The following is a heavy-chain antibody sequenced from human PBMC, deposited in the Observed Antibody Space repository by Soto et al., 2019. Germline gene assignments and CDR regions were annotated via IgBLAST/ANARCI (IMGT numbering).Heavy chain of an antibody. CDR1: GGTFSSYA. CDR3: ARVIGGYCSGGSCSGYFDY. V-gene: IGHV1-69*13. Sequence: ASVKVSCKASGGTFSSYAISWVRQAPGQGLEWMGGIIPIFGTANYAQKFQGRVTITADESTSTAYMELSSLRSEDTAVYYCARVIGGYCSGGSCSGYFDYWGQGTLVTVSS. D-gene: IGHD2-15*01. CDR2: IIPIFGTA. J-gene: IGHJ4*02.